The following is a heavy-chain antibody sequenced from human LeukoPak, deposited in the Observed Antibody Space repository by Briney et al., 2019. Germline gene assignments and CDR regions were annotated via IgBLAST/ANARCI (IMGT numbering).Heavy chain of an antibody. D-gene: IGHD6-25*01. Sequence: PGGSLRLSCAAAGFTFSSYWMHWVRQAPGKGPVWFSDINPDGSVTDYADSVKGRFTISRDNAKNTLYLQMNSLRAEDTAVYYCARRSAAKDAFDIWGQGTMVTVSS. CDR3: ARRSAAKDAFDI. CDR1: GFTFSSYW. V-gene: IGHV3-74*01. CDR2: INPDGSVT. J-gene: IGHJ3*02.